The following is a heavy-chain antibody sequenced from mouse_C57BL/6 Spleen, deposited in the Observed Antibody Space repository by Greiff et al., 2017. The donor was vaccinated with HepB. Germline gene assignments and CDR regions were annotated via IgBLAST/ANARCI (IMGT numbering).Heavy chain of an antibody. CDR1: GYTFTSYW. Sequence: VQLQQPGAELVKPGASVKLSCKASGYTFTSYWMHWVKQRPGQGLEWIGMIHPNSGNTNYNEKFKSKATLTVDKSSSTAYMQHSSLTSEDSAVYYCAREEPRGNYDAYWGQGTLVTVAA. CDR3: AREEPRGNYDAY. D-gene: IGHD2-1*01. J-gene: IGHJ3*01. V-gene: IGHV1-64*01. CDR2: IHPNSGNT.